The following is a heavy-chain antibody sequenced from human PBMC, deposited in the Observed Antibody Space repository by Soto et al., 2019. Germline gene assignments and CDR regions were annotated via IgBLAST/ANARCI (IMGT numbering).Heavy chain of an antibody. V-gene: IGHV3-23*01. J-gene: IGHJ4*02. CDR2: ISGSGGST. Sequence: EVQLLESGGGLVQPGGSLRLSCAASGFTFSSYAMSWVRQAPGKGLEWVSAISGSGGSTYYADSVKGRFTISRDNSKNTLYLQMNSLRAEDTAIYYCAKGDTMVRGEWNYWGQGTLVTVSS. CDR1: GFTFSSYA. D-gene: IGHD3-10*01. CDR3: AKGDTMVRGEWNY.